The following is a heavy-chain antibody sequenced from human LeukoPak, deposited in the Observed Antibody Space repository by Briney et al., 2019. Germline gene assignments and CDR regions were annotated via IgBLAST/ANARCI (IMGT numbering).Heavy chain of an antibody. V-gene: IGHV4-61*01. Sequence: SETLSLTCTVSGGSISSGSYYWNWIRQPPGKGLEWIGYIYYSGSTNYNPSLKSRVTISVDTSKNQFSLKLSSVTAADTAVYYCARSSSFDYWGQGTLVTVSS. CDR1: GGSISSGSYY. D-gene: IGHD3-10*01. CDR3: ARSSSFDY. CDR2: IYYSGST. J-gene: IGHJ4*02.